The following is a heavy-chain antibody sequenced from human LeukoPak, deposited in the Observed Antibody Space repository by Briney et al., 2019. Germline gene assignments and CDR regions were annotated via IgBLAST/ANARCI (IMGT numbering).Heavy chain of an antibody. Sequence: SETLSLTCTVSGGSISGYYWTWIRRPPGKGLEWIGQIYYNGKADYNPSLESRITISVDTSKNKIPLKLNSVTAADTAIYYCAKFGADYDMYVWGQGITVAVSS. D-gene: IGHD3-16*01. CDR3: AKFGADYDMYV. V-gene: IGHV4-59*01. CDR2: IYYNGKA. J-gene: IGHJ6*02. CDR1: GGSISGYY.